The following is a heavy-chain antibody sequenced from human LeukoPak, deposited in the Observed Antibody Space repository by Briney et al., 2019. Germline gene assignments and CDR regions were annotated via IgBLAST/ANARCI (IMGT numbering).Heavy chain of an antibody. CDR2: ISAYNGNT. Sequence: GASVKVSCKAAGYTFTSYGISWERQAPGQGLEWMGWISAYNGNTNYAQKLQGRVTMTTDTSTSTAYMELRSLRSDDTAVYYCARVGGDYHDSSGSPRYYYYYMDVWGKGTTVTVSS. V-gene: IGHV1-18*01. D-gene: IGHD3-22*01. CDR1: GYTFTSYG. J-gene: IGHJ6*03. CDR3: ARVGGDYHDSSGSPRYYYYYMDV.